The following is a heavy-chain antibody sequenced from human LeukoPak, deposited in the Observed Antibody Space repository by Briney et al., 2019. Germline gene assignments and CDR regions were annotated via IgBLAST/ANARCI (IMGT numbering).Heavy chain of an antibody. CDR1: GDSVSSKSAS. CDR2: TCYRSKWHS. J-gene: IGHJ4*02. Sequence: SQTLSLTCAISGDSVSSKSASWNWIRQSPLRGLEWLGRTCYRSKWHSDYAVSMRSRITINPDTSKNLFSLQLNSVTPEDTAVYFCTRSLWNHFDFWGQGTLVTVSS. D-gene: IGHD3-3*01. CDR3: TRSLWNHFDF. V-gene: IGHV6-1*01.